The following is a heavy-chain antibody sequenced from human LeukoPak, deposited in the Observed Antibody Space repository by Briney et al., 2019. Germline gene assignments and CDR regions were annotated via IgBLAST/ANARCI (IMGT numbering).Heavy chain of an antibody. D-gene: IGHD1-26*01. V-gene: IGHV4-39*01. CDR2: IYYSGST. J-gene: IGHJ4*02. Sequence: SETLSLTCTVSGGSISSSSYYWGWIRQPPGKGLEWIGSIYYSGSTYYNPSLKSRVTISVDTSKNQFSLRLSSVHAADTAVYYCARRSTRFFDYWGQGTLVTVSS. CDR1: GGSISSSSYY. CDR3: ARRSTRFFDY.